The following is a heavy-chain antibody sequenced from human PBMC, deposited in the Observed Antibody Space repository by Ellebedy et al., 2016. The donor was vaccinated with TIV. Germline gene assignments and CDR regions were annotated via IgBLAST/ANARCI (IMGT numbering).Heavy chain of an antibody. CDR3: ARAPYSSGPYYFDY. J-gene: IGHJ4*02. CDR1: GYTFTGYY. Sequence: ASVKVSXXASGYTFTGYYMHWVRQAPGQGLEWMGWINPNSGGTNYAQKFQGRVTMTRDTSISTAYMELSRLRSDDTAVYYCARAPYSSGPYYFDYWGQGTLVTVSS. CDR2: INPNSGGT. V-gene: IGHV1-2*02. D-gene: IGHD6-19*01.